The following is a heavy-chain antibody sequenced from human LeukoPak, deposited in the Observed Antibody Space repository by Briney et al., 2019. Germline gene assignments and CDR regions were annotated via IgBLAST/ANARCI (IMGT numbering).Heavy chain of an antibody. Sequence: GGSLRLSCAASGFTFSSYWMSWVRQAPGKGLEWVANIKQDGSEKYYVDSVKGRFTISRDNAKNSLYLQMNSLRAEDTAVYYCARDSSGYYRPDAFDIWGQGSMVTVSS. CDR1: GFTFSSYW. CDR2: IKQDGSEK. D-gene: IGHD3-22*01. V-gene: IGHV3-7*04. J-gene: IGHJ3*02. CDR3: ARDSSGYYRPDAFDI.